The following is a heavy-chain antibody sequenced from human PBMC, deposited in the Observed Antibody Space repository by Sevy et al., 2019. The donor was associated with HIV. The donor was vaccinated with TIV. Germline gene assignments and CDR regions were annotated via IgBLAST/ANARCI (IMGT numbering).Heavy chain of an antibody. V-gene: IGHV3-23*01. D-gene: IGHD6-13*01. CDR1: GSTVNPYA. CDR2: INNSGGST. J-gene: IGHJ4*02. CDR3: VKERVGYISSWYYFDY. Sequence: GGSLRLSCVASGSTVNPYAMSWVRQAPGKGLEWVAVINNSGGSTDYADSVRGRFSISRDNPNEYLEMNSLSVEDTAVYYWVKERVGYISSWYYFDYWGQGTLVTVSS.